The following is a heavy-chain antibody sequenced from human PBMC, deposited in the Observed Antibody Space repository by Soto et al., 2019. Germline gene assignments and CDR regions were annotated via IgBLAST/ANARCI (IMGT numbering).Heavy chain of an antibody. CDR2: IYSGGST. D-gene: IGHD4-4*01. Sequence: GGSLRLSCAASGLTVSSNYMSWVRQAPGKGLEWVSVIYSGGSTYYADSVKGRFTISRDNSKNTLYLQMNSLRAEDTAVYYCARAEENYRNSNAFDICDQATILT. CDR1: GLTVSSNY. J-gene: IGHJ3*02. CDR3: ARAEENYRNSNAFDI. V-gene: IGHV3-53*01.